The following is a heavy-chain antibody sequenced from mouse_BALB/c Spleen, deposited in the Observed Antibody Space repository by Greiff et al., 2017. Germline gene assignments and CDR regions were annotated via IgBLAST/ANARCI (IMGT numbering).Heavy chain of an antibody. J-gene: IGHJ4*01. Sequence: VQLKQSGPELVKPGASVKMSCKASGYTFTSYVMHWVKQKPGQGLEWIGYINPYNDGTKYNEKFKGKATLTSDKSSSTAYMELSSLTSEDSAVYYCARFWGNYVGAMDYWGQGTSVTVSS. V-gene: IGHV1-14*01. CDR3: ARFWGNYVGAMDY. D-gene: IGHD2-1*01. CDR1: GYTFTSYV. CDR2: INPYNDGT.